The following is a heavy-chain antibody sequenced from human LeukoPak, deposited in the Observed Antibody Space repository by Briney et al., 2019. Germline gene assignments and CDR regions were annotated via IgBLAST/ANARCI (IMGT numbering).Heavy chain of an antibody. J-gene: IGHJ4*02. CDR2: INHSGST. Sequence: SETLSLTCTVSGGSISSYYWSWIRQPPGKGLEWIGEINHSGSTNYNPSLKSRVTISVDTSRNQFSLKLSSVTAADTAVYYCARQFEASDYWGQGTLVTVSS. CDR1: GGSISSYY. V-gene: IGHV4-34*01. CDR3: ARQFEASDY. D-gene: IGHD3-10*01.